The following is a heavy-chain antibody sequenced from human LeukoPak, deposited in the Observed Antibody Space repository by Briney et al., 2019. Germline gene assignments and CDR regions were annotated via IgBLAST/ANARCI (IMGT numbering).Heavy chain of an antibody. CDR1: GGTFSDYA. Sequence: SVKVSCKASGGTFSDYAISWVRQAPGQGLEWMGGIIPIFGTTDYAQKFQGRVTITTDESTSTAYMELTSLRSDDTAVYYCVTAILVTLPGYYFYLDVWGKGTTVTVSS. CDR3: VTAILVTLPGYYFYLDV. V-gene: IGHV1-69*05. CDR2: IIPIFGTT. J-gene: IGHJ6*04. D-gene: IGHD3/OR15-3a*01.